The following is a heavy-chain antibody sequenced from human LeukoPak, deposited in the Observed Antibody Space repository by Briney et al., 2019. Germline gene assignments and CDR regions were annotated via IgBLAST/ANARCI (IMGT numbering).Heavy chain of an antibody. CDR1: GGSFSGYY. Sequence: PSETLSLTCAVYGGSFSGYYLSWIRQPPGKGLEWIGKINHSGSTNYNPSLKSRVTISVDTSKNQFSLKLSSVTAADTAVYYCARDEAVAGRGNYWGQGTLVTVSS. D-gene: IGHD6-19*01. CDR3: ARDEAVAGRGNY. V-gene: IGHV4-34*01. J-gene: IGHJ4*02. CDR2: INHSGST.